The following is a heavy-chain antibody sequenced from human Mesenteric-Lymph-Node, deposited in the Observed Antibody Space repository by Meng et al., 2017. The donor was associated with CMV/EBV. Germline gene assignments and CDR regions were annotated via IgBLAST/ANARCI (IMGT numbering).Heavy chain of an antibody. CDR2: TSGGGETS. CDR3: AQHSNYNLLTEYSKPWDAFDI. J-gene: IGHJ3*02. D-gene: IGHD3-9*01. V-gene: IGHV3-23*01. CDR1: YA. Sequence: YAMTWVRQAPGKGLEWVSTTSGGGETSYYADFVKGRFTISRDNSKNRLYLQMRNLGADDTAVYYCAQHSNYNLLTEYSKPWDAFDIWGQGTMVTVSS.